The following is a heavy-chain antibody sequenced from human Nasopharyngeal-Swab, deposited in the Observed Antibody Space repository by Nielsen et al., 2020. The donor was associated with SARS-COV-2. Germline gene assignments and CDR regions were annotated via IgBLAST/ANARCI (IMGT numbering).Heavy chain of an antibody. J-gene: IGHJ6*04. Sequence: SETLSLTCAVYGGSFSGYYWSWIRQPPGKGLEWIGEINHSGSTNYNPSLKSRVTISVDTSKNQFSLKLSSVTAADTAMYYCARGRGRYCSGGSCYLDVWGKGTTVTVSS. CDR1: GGSFSGYY. V-gene: IGHV4-34*01. CDR2: INHSGST. CDR3: ARGRGRYCSGGSCYLDV. D-gene: IGHD2-15*01.